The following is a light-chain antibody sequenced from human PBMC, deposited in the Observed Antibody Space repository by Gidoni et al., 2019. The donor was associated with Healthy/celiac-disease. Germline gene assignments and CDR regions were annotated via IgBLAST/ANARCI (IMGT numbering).Light chain of an antibody. J-gene: IGKJ2*01. CDR3: QQYNRLYT. CDR2: KAS. CDR1: QSISSW. Sequence: DIQMTQSPSTLSASVGDRVTITCRASQSISSWLAWYQQKQGKAPNLLIYKASSLESGVPSRFSGSGSGTEFTLTISSLQPDDFATYYCQQYNRLYTFGQGTKLEIK. V-gene: IGKV1-5*03.